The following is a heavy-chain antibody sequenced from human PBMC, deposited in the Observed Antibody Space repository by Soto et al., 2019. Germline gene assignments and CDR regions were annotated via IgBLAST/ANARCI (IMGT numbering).Heavy chain of an antibody. J-gene: IGHJ4*01. CDR3: GKDLRPYGSGTFDF. CDR2: ISASGTGT. D-gene: IGHD3-10*01. Sequence: TGGSLRLSCAASGFTFRNHAMTWARQAPGKELEWVSAISASGTGTYYAASVKGRFTIFRDNSRATVYLQMNNLRAEDTATYYCGKDLRPYGSGTFDFWGQGTLVTVSS. CDR1: GFTFRNHA. V-gene: IGHV3-23*01.